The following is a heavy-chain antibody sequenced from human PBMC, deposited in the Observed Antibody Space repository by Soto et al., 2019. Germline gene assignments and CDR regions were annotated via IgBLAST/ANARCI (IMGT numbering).Heavy chain of an antibody. CDR2: ISYDGSNK. V-gene: IGHV3-30*03. CDR1: CSIYE. Sequence: CSIYEIHWVRQAPGKGLEWVAVISYDGSNKYYADSVEGRFTISRDNSKNTLYLQTNSLTTEDTARYYCPIHCESSANDGIDAWGQGTTVTVSS. D-gene: IGHD2-21*01. J-gene: IGHJ6*02. CDR3: PIHCESSANDGIDA.